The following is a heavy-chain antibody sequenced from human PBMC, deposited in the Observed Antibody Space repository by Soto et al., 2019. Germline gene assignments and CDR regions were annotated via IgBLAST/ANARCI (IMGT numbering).Heavy chain of an antibody. CDR1: GGSISSSSYY. D-gene: IGHD5-18*01. V-gene: IGHV4-39*01. CDR3: ARLRGYSYGQVDY. J-gene: IGHJ4*02. CDR2: IYYSGST. Sequence: ASETRSLTCTVSGGSISSSSYYWGWIRQPPGKGLEWIGTIYYSGSTYYNPSLTSRVTISVDTSKNQFSLKLSSVTAADTAVYYCARLRGYSYGQVDYWGQGTLVTVSS.